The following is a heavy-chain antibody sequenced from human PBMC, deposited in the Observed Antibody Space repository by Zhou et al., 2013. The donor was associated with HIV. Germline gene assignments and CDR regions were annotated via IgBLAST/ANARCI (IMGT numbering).Heavy chain of an antibody. CDR2: IYYSGST. J-gene: IGHJ4*01. D-gene: IGHD6-13*01. Sequence: VQLQESGPGLVKPSETLSLACTVSGGSISSSYSYWGWIRQPPEKGLEWIGSIYYSGSTYYNPSLKSRVTISVDTSKNQFSLKLNSVTAADTAVYYCASSPRRHIATSFDYWGQEPWSPSPQ. CDR1: GGSISSSYSY. V-gene: IGHV4-39*07. CDR3: ASSPRRHIATSFDY.